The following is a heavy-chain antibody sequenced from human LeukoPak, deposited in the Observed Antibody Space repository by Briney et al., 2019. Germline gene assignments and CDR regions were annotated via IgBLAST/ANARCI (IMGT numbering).Heavy chain of an antibody. Sequence: SGGSLRLSCAASGFTFGDYAMSWFRQAPGKGLECVGFIRSKAYGGKTEYAASVKGRLTISRDNSTSIVHMQMNGQKTDDTAVYYCTGLKGTGWPIDYWGQGTLVTVSS. CDR3: TGLKGTGWPIDY. CDR1: GFTFGDYA. J-gene: IGHJ4*02. D-gene: IGHD6-19*01. V-gene: IGHV3-49*03. CDR2: IRSKAYGGKT.